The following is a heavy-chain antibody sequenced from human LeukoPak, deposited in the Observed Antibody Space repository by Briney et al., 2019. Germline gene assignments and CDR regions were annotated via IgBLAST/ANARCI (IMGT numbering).Heavy chain of an antibody. D-gene: IGHD1-26*01. V-gene: IGHV1-2*02. CDR1: GYTFTGYY. Sequence: ASVKVSCKASGYTFTGYYMHWVRQAPGQGLEWMGWINPNSGGTNYAQKFQGRATMTRDTSISTAYMELSRLRSDDTAVYYCARTYARGAPNAFDIWGQGTMVTVSS. CDR2: INPNSGGT. J-gene: IGHJ3*02. CDR3: ARTYARGAPNAFDI.